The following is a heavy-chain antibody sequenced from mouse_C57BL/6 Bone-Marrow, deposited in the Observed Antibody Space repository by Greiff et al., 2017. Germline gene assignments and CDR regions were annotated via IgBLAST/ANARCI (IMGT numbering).Heavy chain of an antibody. J-gene: IGHJ4*01. D-gene: IGHD1-1*01. CDR3: ARGYYGSSYDYAMDY. CDR1: GYTFTSYD. Sequence: QVQLKESGPELVKPGASVKLSCKASGYTFTSYDINWVKQRPGQGLEWIGWIYPRAGSTKYNEKFKGKATLTVDTSSSTSYMELHSLTSEDSAVYFCARGYYGSSYDYAMDYWGQGTSVTVSS. CDR2: IYPRAGST. V-gene: IGHV1-85*01.